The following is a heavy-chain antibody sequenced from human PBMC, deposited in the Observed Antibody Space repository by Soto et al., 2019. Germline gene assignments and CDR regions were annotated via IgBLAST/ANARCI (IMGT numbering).Heavy chain of an antibody. Sequence: QVQLKESGPGLVKPADTLSLKCTVSGGSITPYYWSWIRQTPGGGLEWIGYVSYNGNTNYNPSLKSRVSISADTSKNELSLKLTSLTAADAAIYFCARQQYTVVTDFDVWGQGTMVAVSS. D-gene: IGHD2-21*02. V-gene: IGHV4-59*07. CDR1: GGSITPYY. J-gene: IGHJ3*01. CDR2: VSYNGNT. CDR3: ARQQYTVVTDFDV.